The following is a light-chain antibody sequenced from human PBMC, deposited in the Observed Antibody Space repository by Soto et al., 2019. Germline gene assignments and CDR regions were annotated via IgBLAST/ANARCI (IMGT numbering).Light chain of an antibody. V-gene: IGKV3-20*01. CDR1: QSVSSN. J-gene: IGKJ5*01. Sequence: LTQSPCTLSLSPGERATLSCRASQSVSSNLAWYQQKPGQAPRLLMSGASTRATGIPDRFSGSGSGTDFTLTISRLEPEDFAVYYCQQYGTSAITFGQGTRLEN. CDR3: QQYGTSAIT. CDR2: GAS.